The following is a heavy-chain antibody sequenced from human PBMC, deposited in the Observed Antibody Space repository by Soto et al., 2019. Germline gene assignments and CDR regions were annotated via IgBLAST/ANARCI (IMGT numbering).Heavy chain of an antibody. CDR3: ARVNPHYNFWNGYSVYYFDY. Sequence: SETLSLTCTVSGGPMSSYDWSWIRQPAGKGLEWIGRIYTSGSTNYNPSLKSRVTMSVDTSKNQFSMKLSSVTAADTAVYYCARVNPHYNFWNGYSVYYFDYWGQGTLVTVSS. V-gene: IGHV4-4*07. D-gene: IGHD3-3*01. J-gene: IGHJ4*02. CDR1: GGPMSSYD. CDR2: IYTSGST.